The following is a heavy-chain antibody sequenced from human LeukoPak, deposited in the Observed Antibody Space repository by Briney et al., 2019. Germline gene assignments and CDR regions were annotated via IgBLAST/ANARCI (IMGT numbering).Heavy chain of an antibody. J-gene: IGHJ6*02. V-gene: IGHV1-8*01. CDR2: MNPNSGNT. Sequence: ASVKVSCKASGYTFTSYDIHWVRQATGQGLEWMGWMNPNSGNTGYAQKFQGRVTMTRNTSIRTAYMELNSLRSEDTAVYYCAVRGVIGPYYYYAMDVWGQETTVTVSS. CDR3: AVRGVIGPYYYYAMDV. D-gene: IGHD3-10*01. CDR1: GYTFTSYD.